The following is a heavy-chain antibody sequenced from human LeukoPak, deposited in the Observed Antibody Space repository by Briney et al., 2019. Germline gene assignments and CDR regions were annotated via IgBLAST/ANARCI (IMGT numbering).Heavy chain of an antibody. D-gene: IGHD6-6*01. J-gene: IGHJ5*02. CDR3: AKDEYSSTAGYWFDP. CDR1: GFTFSSYA. Sequence: GGSLRLSCAASGFTFSSYATSWVRQAPGKGLEWVSAISGSGGSTYYADSVKGRFTISRDNSKNTLYLQMNSLRAEDTAVYYCAKDEYSSTAGYWFDPWGQGTLVTVSS. V-gene: IGHV3-23*01. CDR2: ISGSGGST.